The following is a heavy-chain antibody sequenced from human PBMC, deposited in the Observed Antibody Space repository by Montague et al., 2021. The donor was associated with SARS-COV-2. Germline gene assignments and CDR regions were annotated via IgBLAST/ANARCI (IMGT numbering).Heavy chain of an antibody. CDR2: INHCGST. J-gene: IGHJ6*03. CDR3: ARLRDGVVPSPILGVGPYYSYYYMDV. Sequence: SETLSLTCAVHGTSFSGYYWNWIRQPPGKGLEWIGEINHCGSTKYSPSLKSRLTISADTSKNQFSLKLTSVAAADTAVYYCARLRDGVVPSPILGVGPYYSYYYMDVWGRGTTVTVSS. CDR1: GTSFSGYY. V-gene: IGHV4-34*01. D-gene: IGHD3-10*01.